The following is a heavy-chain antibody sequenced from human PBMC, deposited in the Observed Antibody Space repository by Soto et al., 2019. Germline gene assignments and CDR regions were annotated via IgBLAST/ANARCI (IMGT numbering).Heavy chain of an antibody. CDR1: GFSLSTSGMR. Sequence: ESGPTLVNPTQPLTLTCTFSGFSLSTSGMRVSWIRQPPGKALEWLARIDWDDDKLYSTSLKTRLTISKDTSKNQVVLTMTNMDPVDTATYYCARSIVAAGNRWFDPWGQGTLVTVSS. J-gene: IGHJ5*02. CDR3: ARSIVAAGNRWFDP. V-gene: IGHV2-70*04. D-gene: IGHD6-13*01. CDR2: IDWDDDK.